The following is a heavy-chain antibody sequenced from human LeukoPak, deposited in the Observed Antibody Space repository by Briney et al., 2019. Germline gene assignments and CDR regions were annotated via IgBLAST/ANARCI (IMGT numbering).Heavy chain of an antibody. D-gene: IGHD3-22*01. CDR3: ARARSSYYDSSGPLGY. Sequence: GGSLRLSCAASGFTFSNYWMHWVRQAPGKGLVWVSRIRHDAGVTTYADSVKGRFTISRDNAKNTLYLQMNSLRAEDTAVYYCARARSSYYDSSGPLGYWGQGTLVTVSS. V-gene: IGHV3-74*01. CDR1: GFTFSNYW. CDR2: IRHDAGVT. J-gene: IGHJ4*02.